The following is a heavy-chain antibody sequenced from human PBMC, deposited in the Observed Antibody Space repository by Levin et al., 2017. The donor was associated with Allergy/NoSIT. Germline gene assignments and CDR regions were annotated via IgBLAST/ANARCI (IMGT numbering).Heavy chain of an antibody. CDR2: IKQDGSEK. D-gene: IGHD3-16*01. Sequence: GGSLRLSCAASGFTFSSYWMSWVRQAPGKGLEWVANIKQDGSEKYYVDSVKGRFTISRDNAKNSLYLQMNSLRAEDPAVYYCARDMDFPWGRYFDHWGQGTLVTVSS. CDR3: ARDMDFPWGRYFDH. V-gene: IGHV3-7*01. J-gene: IGHJ4*02. CDR1: GFTFSSYW.